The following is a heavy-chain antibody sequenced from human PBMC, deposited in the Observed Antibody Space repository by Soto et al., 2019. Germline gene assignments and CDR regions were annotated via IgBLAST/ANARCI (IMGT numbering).Heavy chain of an antibody. CDR3: ATALGTSSWFDY. J-gene: IGHJ4*02. CDR2: IRAHNGET. CDR1: AYTSTLYG. V-gene: IGHV1-18*01. D-gene: IGHD6-13*01. Sequence: QVHLVQSGAEVKRPGASVKVSCKASAYTSTLYGITWVRQAPGQGLEWMGWIRAHNGETKFARKFQDRVTMTTDPSSSTVFMDLRTLTSDDTAVYYCATALGTSSWFDYWGQGTLVTVPS.